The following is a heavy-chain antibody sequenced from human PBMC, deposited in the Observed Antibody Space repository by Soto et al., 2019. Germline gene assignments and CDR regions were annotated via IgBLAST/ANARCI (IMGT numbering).Heavy chain of an antibody. CDR2: IFSNDEK. Sequence: QVTLKESGPVLVKPTETLTLTCTVSGFSLSNARMGVSWIRQPPGKALEWLAHIFSNDEKSYSTSLSSRLTISQDTSKGQVVLTMTNMDPVDTATYYCARTVVTPSSAFDIWGQGTMVTVSS. J-gene: IGHJ3*02. CDR3: ARTVVTPSSAFDI. CDR1: GFSLSNARMG. D-gene: IGHD2-21*02. V-gene: IGHV2-26*01.